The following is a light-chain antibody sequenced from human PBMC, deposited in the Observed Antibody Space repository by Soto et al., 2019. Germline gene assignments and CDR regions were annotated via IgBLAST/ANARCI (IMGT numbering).Light chain of an antibody. J-gene: IGLJ3*02. V-gene: IGLV3-21*04. CDR2: YDR. Sequence: SYELTQPPSVSVAPGKTARITCGGNNIGSKSVHWYQKKPGQAPLLVIYYDRDRPSGIPERFSGSNSGNTATLTISRVEAGDEADYSCQVRDGGCGDRVFGGGTKLTVL. CDR3: QVRDGGCGDRV. CDR1: NIGSKS.